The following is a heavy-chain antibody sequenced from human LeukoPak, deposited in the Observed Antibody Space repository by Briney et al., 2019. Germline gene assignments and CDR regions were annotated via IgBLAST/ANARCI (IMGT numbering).Heavy chain of an antibody. CDR2: INHSGST. V-gene: IGHV4-34*01. J-gene: IGHJ4*02. Sequence: SETLSLTCTVSGDSISSYYWSWIRQPPGKGLEWIGEINHSGSTNYNPSLKSRVTISVDTSKNQFSLKLSSVTAADTAVYYCARGLDTAMVEISVYFDYWGQGTLVTVSS. D-gene: IGHD5-18*01. CDR1: GDSISSYY. CDR3: ARGLDTAMVEISVYFDY.